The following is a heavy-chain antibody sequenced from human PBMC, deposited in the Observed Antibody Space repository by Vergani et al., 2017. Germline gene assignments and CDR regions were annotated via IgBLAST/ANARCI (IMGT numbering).Heavy chain of an antibody. Sequence: QVQLVQSGAEVKKPGASVKVSCKASGYTFTSYYMHWVRQAPGQGLEWMGIINPSGGSTSYAQKFQGRVTMNRDTSTSTVYMELSSLRSEDTAVYYCARVTAAAGMYSSGWYQPFDYWGQGTLVTVSS. J-gene: IGHJ4*02. CDR3: ARVTAAAGMYSSGWYQPFDY. CDR1: GYTFTSYY. V-gene: IGHV1-46*01. D-gene: IGHD6-19*01. CDR2: INPSGGST.